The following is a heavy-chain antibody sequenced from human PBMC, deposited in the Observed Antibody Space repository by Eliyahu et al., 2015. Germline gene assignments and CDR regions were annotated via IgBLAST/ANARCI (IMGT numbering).Heavy chain of an antibody. D-gene: IGHD3-10*01. CDR3: ARGRGDGMVRGVRTTCFDY. Sequence: QVQLQQWGAGLLKPSETLSLTCAVXGGSFSGYYWSWIRQPPGKGLEWIGEINHSGSTNYNPSLKSRVTISVDTSKNQFSLKLSSVTAADTAVYYCARGRGDGMVRGVRTTCFDYWGQGTLVTVSS. V-gene: IGHV4-34*01. CDR2: INHSGST. J-gene: IGHJ4*02. CDR1: GGSFSGYY.